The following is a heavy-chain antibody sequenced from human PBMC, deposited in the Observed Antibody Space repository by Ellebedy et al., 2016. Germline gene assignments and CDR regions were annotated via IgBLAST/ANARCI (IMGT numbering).Heavy chain of an antibody. CDR2: IKQDGSEK. D-gene: IGHD1-26*01. V-gene: IGHV3-7*04. CDR3: ARDWEPLDY. Sequence: GESLKISCAASGFTFSSYWMSWVRRAPGKGLEWVANIKQDGSEKYYVDSVKGRFTISRDNAKNSLYLQMNSLRAEDTAVYYCARDWEPLDYWGQGTLVTVSS. J-gene: IGHJ4*02. CDR1: GFTFSSYW.